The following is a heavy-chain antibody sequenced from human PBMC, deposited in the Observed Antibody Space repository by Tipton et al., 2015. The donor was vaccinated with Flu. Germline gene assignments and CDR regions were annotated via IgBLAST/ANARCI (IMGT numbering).Heavy chain of an antibody. CDR3: ARWIFYSSSALYYFDY. J-gene: IGHJ4*02. D-gene: IGHD6-6*01. Sequence: TLSLTCTVSGGSISSSSYYWGWIRQPPGKGLEWIGSIYYSGSTYYNPSLKSRVTISVDTSKNQFSLKLSSVTAADTAVYYCARWIFYSSSALYYFDYWGQGTLVTVSS. CDR2: IYYSGST. V-gene: IGHV4-39*01. CDR1: GGSISSSSYY.